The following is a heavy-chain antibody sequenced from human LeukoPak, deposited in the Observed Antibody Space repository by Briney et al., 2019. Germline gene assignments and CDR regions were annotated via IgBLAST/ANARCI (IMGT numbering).Heavy chain of an antibody. J-gene: IGHJ6*02. CDR1: GDSVSSNSAA. V-gene: IGHV6-1*01. CDR2: TYYRSKWYN. D-gene: IGHD3-22*01. CDR3: ARTRLYYDSSGYYKPYYYYGMDV. Sequence: SQTLSLTCAISGDSVSSNSAAWNWIRQSPSRGLEWLGRTYYRSKWYNDYAVSVKSRITINPDTSKNQFSLQLNSVTPEDTAVYYCARTRLYYDSSGYYKPYYYYGMDVWGQGTTVTVSS.